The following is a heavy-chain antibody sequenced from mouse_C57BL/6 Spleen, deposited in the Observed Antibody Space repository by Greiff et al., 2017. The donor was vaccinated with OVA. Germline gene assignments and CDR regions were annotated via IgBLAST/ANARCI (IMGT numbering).Heavy chain of an antibody. V-gene: IGHV5-6*01. J-gene: IGHJ4*01. CDR2: ISSGGSYT. CDR1: GFTFSSYG. CDR3: ARQGVTTVVAPYYAMDY. D-gene: IGHD1-1*01. Sequence: EVQLVESGGDLVKPGGSLKLSCAASGFTFSSYGMSWVRQTPDKRLEWVATISSGGSYTYYPDSVKGRFTISRDNAKNTLYLQMSSLKSEDTAMYYCARQGVTTVVAPYYAMDYWGQGTSVTVSS.